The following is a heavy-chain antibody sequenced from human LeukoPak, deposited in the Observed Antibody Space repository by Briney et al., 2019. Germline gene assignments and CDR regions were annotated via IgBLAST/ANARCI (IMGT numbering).Heavy chain of an antibody. CDR3: ARDDIVVVPAAPVGHAFDI. Sequence: ASVKVSCKASGYTFTSYGISWVRQAPGQGLEWMGWISAYNGNTNYAQKLQGRVTMTTDTSTSTAYMELRSLRSDDTAVYYCARDDIVVVPAAPVGHAFDIWGQGTMVTVSS. J-gene: IGHJ3*02. CDR1: GYTFTSYG. CDR2: ISAYNGNT. V-gene: IGHV1-18*01. D-gene: IGHD2-2*01.